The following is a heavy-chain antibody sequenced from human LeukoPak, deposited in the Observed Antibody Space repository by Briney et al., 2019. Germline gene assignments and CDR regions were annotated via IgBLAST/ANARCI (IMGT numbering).Heavy chain of an antibody. CDR2: VNLQGST. J-gene: IGHJ4*02. Sequence: SGTLSLTCGVSGGSISNTNWWTWVRQPPGKGLGWIGEVNLQGSTNYNPSLKSRVTISIDTSKNQFSLKLSSVTAADTAVYYCARDRSIGRSTLYFFDYWGQGTLVTVSS. CDR3: ARDRSIGRSTLYFFDY. V-gene: IGHV4-4*02. CDR1: GGSISNTNW. D-gene: IGHD2-15*01.